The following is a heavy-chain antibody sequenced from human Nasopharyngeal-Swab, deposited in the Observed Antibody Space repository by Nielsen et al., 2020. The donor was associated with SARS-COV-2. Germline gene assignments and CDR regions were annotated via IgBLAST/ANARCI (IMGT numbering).Heavy chain of an antibody. V-gene: IGHV4-59*11. CDR3: ARRKVGLDESFDY. J-gene: IGHJ4*02. CDR2: IYSSGSA. CDR1: SGSFFNHY. D-gene: IGHD1-1*01. Sequence: PGGSLRLSCTVSSGSFFNHYWSWIRQPPGKGLEWIGYIYSSGSANYNPSLKSRVTISIDTSANQVFLNLRSTTAADTAVYYCARRKVGLDESFDYWGQGTLVAVTS.